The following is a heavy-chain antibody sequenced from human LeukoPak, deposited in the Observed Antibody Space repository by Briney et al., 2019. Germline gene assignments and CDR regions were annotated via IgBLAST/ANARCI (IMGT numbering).Heavy chain of an antibody. V-gene: IGHV1-2*02. CDR2: INPNSGGT. J-gene: IGHJ6*02. CDR3: ARGRISDILTGLYYYYGMDV. D-gene: IGHD3-9*01. Sequence: ASVKVSCKASGYTFTGYYMHWVRQTPGQGLEWMGWINPNSGGTNYAQKFQGRVTMTRNTSISTAYMELSSLRSEDTAVYYCARGRISDILTGLYYYYGMDVWGQGTTVTVSS. CDR1: GYTFTGYY.